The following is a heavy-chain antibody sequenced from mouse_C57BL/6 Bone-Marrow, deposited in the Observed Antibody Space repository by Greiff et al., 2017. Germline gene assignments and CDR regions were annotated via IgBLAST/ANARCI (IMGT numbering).Heavy chain of an antibody. V-gene: IGHV1-81*01. CDR2: IYPRSGNT. CDR1: GYTFTSYG. Sequence: VQLQQSGAELARPGASVKLSCKASGYTFTSYGISWVKQRTGQGLEWIGEIYPRSGNTYYNEKFKGKATLTADKSSSTAYMGLRSLTSEDSAVYFCARMGFYAMDYWGQGTSVTVSS. CDR3: ARMGFYAMDY. J-gene: IGHJ4*01.